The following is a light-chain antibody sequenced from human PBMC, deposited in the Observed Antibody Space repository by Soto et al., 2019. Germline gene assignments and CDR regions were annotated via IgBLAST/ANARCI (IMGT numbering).Light chain of an antibody. Sequence: DIVMTQSPDSLAVSLGERATINCTSTQSVLYSSNTKNYLAWYQQKPGQPPKLLSYGASTRQSGIPDRFSGSGSGTAFTPATGSLQDEDVAVYYCQQYYSNPWTCGQGTKVEIK. CDR1: QSVLYSSNTKNY. CDR2: GAS. V-gene: IGKV4-1*01. J-gene: IGKJ1*01. CDR3: QQYYSNPWT.